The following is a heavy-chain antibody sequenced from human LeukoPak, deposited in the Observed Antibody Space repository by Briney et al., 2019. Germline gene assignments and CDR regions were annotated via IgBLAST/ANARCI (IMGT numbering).Heavy chain of an antibody. Sequence: GGSLRLTCAASGFTVSGNYMNWVRQAPGKGLEWVSVLYSAGNTFYADSVKGRFTISRDNSKNTLYLQMNSLRPEDTAVYYCARAREYLAIDYWGQGTLLTVSS. CDR3: ARAREYLAIDY. D-gene: IGHD2/OR15-2a*01. CDR1: GFTVSGNY. CDR2: LYSAGNT. V-gene: IGHV3-66*02. J-gene: IGHJ4*02.